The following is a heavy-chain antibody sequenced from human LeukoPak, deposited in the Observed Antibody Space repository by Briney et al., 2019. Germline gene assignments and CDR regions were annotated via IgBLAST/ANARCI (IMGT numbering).Heavy chain of an antibody. Sequence: GGSLRLSCVASGFTFSSYSMNWVRQAPGKGLEWVSYISSSSSTIYYAGSVKGRFTISRDNSKNSLYLQMNSLRAEDTAVYYCSGYNWFDPWGQGTLVTVSS. CDR1: GFTFSSYS. V-gene: IGHV3-48*01. J-gene: IGHJ5*02. CDR3: SGYNWFDP. CDR2: ISSSSSTI.